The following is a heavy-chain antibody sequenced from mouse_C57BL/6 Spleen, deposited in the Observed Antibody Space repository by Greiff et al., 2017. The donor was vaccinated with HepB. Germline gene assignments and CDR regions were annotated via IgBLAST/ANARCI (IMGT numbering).Heavy chain of an antibody. Sequence: QVQLQQPGAELVRPGSSVKLSCKASGYTFTSYWMDWVKQRPGQGLEWIGNIYPSDSETHYNQKFKDKATLTVDKSSSTAYMQLSSLTSEDSEVYYCEREGDYGNYDYAMDYWGQGTSVTVSS. V-gene: IGHV1-61*01. CDR3: EREGDYGNYDYAMDY. CDR2: IYPSDSET. CDR1: GYTFTSYW. J-gene: IGHJ4*01. D-gene: IGHD2-1*01.